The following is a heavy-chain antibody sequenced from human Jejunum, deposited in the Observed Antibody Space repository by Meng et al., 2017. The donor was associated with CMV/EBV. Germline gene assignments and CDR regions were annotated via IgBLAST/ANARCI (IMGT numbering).Heavy chain of an antibody. D-gene: IGHD1-26*01. Sequence: QWPGWGPGLVKLSETLSLTCTVSGGSINNYYWSWIRQSAGKGLEWIGRFYSSDTYNYHPSLNSRVTMSLDTSKKQFSLILSSVTAADTARYYCARGPGASTREGFDHWGLGTLVTVSS. CDR2: FYSSDTY. CDR3: ARGPGASTREGFDH. V-gene: IGHV4-4*07. CDR1: GGSINNYY. J-gene: IGHJ4*02.